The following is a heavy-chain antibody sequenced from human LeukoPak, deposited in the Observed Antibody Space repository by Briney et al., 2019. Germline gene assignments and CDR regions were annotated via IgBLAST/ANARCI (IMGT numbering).Heavy chain of an antibody. CDR3: AREYYDILTGYYYFDY. D-gene: IGHD3-9*01. J-gene: IGHJ4*02. CDR2: IYTSGST. V-gene: IGHV4-61*02. Sequence: SETLSLTCTVSGGSISSGSYYWSWIRQPAGKGLEWIGRIYTSGSTNYNPSLKSRVTISVDTSKNQFSLKLSSVTAADTAVYYCAREYYDILTGYYYFDYWGQGTLVTVSS. CDR1: GGSISSGSYY.